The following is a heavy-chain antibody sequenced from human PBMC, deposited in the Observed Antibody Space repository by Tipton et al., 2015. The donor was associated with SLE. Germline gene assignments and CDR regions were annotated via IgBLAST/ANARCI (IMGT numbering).Heavy chain of an antibody. CDR2: IYHSANT. V-gene: IGHV4-30-2*01. CDR1: GGSISNYNYS. J-gene: IGHJ4*02. CDR3: ARGRAREQWLAPEGFDY. D-gene: IGHD6-19*01. Sequence: TLSLTCAVSGGSISNYNYSWSWIRQPPGKGLEWIGNIYHSANTYYNPSLKSRVTISLDRSKNQFSLRLSSVTAADTAVYYCARGRAREQWLAPEGFDYWGQGTPATVSS.